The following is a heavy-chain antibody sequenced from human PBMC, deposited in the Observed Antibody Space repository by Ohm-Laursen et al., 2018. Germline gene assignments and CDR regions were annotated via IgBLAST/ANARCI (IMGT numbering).Heavy chain of an antibody. V-gene: IGHV4-39*07. J-gene: IGHJ4*02. CDR2: INHSGST. CDR1: GGSISSGGYY. Sequence: SETLSLTCTVSGGSISSGGYYWSWIRQHPGKGLEWIGEINHSGSTNYNPSLKSRVTISVDTSGNQFSLKLSSVTAADTAVYYCARLPRRGRAGCSPPVLFDYWGQGTLITVSS. CDR3: ARLPRRGRAGCSPPVLFDY. D-gene: IGHD5-24*01.